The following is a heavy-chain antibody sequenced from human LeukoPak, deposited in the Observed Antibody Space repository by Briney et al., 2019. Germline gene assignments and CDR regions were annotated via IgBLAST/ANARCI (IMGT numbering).Heavy chain of an antibody. CDR1: GFTFTSSA. CDR3: AATVGMVRGPSGMDV. Sequence: TSVKVSCTASGFTFTSSAMQWVRQARGQRLEWIGWIVVGSGNTNYAQKFQERVTITRDMSASTAYMELSSLRSEDTAVYYCAATVGMVRGPSGMDVWGQGTTVTVSS. J-gene: IGHJ6*02. CDR2: IVVGSGNT. V-gene: IGHV1-58*02. D-gene: IGHD3-10*01.